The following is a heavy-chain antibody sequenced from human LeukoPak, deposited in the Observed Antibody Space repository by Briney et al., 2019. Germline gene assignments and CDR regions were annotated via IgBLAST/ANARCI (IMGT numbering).Heavy chain of an antibody. Sequence: NPWGSLRLPCAASGFTFSDYYMSWIRQAPGKGLEWVSYISSSGSTIYYADSVKGRFTISRDNAKNSLYLQMNSLRAEDTAVYYCARAACGGDCYSGFDYWGQGTLVTVSS. CDR2: ISSSGSTI. J-gene: IGHJ4*02. CDR3: ARAACGGDCYSGFDY. V-gene: IGHV3-11*04. D-gene: IGHD2-21*01. CDR1: GFTFSDYY.